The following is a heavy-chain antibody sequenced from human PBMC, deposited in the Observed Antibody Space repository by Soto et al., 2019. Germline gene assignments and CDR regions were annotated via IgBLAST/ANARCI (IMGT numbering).Heavy chain of an antibody. CDR2: TYYRSKWYN. CDR3: ARDPRGRIRLYYYYVLDV. Sequence: PSQTLSLTCAISGDSVSSNSAAWNWIRQSPSRGLEWLGRTYYRSKWYNDYAVSVKSRITINPDTSKNQFSLQLNSVTPEDTAVYYCARDPRGRIRLYYYYVLDVWAQRTTVTVSS. J-gene: IGHJ6*02. CDR1: GDSVSSNSAA. V-gene: IGHV6-1*01. D-gene: IGHD2-15*01.